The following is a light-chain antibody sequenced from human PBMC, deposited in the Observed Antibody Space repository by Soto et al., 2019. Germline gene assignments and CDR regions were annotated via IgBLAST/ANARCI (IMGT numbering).Light chain of an antibody. CDR1: QSVSSY. CDR3: EQRNNWPRGT. J-gene: IGKJ5*01. Sequence: EIVLTQSPATLSLSPGERATLSCRASQSVSSYLAWYQQKPGQAPRLLIYDASNRATGIPARFSGSGSGTDFTLTISSLEPEDFAVYYCEQRNNWPRGTFGQGTRLEIK. V-gene: IGKV3-11*01. CDR2: DAS.